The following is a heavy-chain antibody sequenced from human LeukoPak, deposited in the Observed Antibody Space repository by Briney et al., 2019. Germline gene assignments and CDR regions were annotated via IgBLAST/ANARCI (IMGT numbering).Heavy chain of an antibody. CDR1: GFTFSISA. D-gene: IGHD4-17*01. CDR2: ISDSGGST. CDR3: AKGSYGDYVSPFDY. V-gene: IGHV3-23*01. J-gene: IGHJ4*02. Sequence: GGSLRLSCAASGFTFSISAMSWVRQAPGKGLEWVSGISDSGGSTFYADSVKGRFTISRDNSKNTLYLQMNSLRAEDTAVYYCAKGSYGDYVSPFDYWGQGTLVTVSS.